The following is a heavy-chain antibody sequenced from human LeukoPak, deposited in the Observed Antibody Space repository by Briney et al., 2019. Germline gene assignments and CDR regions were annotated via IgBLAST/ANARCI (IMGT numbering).Heavy chain of an antibody. Sequence: GGSLRLACAASGFTFSSYGMHWVRQAPGKGLEWVAFIRYDGSNKYYADSVKGRFTISRDNSKNTLYLQINSLRAEDTAVFYCAKESQQLVDYWGQGSLVTVSS. V-gene: IGHV3-30*02. CDR1: GFTFSSYG. D-gene: IGHD6-13*01. CDR3: AKESQQLVDY. J-gene: IGHJ4*02. CDR2: IRYDGSNK.